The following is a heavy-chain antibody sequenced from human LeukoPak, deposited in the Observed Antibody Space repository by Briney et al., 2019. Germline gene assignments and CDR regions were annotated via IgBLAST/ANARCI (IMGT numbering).Heavy chain of an antibody. D-gene: IGHD3-22*01. Sequence: PGGSLRLSCAASGFTFSSYAMSWVRQAPGKGLEWVSGISGSGGSTYYADSVKGRFTISRDNSKNTLYLQMNSLRAEDTAVYYCAKDFPYYYDTSGYYQDSWGQGTLVTVSS. V-gene: IGHV3-23*01. CDR1: GFTFSSYA. CDR3: AKDFPYYYDTSGYYQDS. J-gene: IGHJ4*02. CDR2: ISGSGGST.